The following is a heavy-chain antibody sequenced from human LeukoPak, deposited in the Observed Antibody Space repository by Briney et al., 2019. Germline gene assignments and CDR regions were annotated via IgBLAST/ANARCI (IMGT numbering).Heavy chain of an antibody. J-gene: IGHJ4*02. CDR1: GFTFSSYW. Sequence: GGSLRLSCAASGFTFSSYWMSWVRQAPGKGLEWVANIKQDGSEKYYVDSVKGRFTISRDNAKNSLYLQMNSLRAEDAAVYYCASTSRNYSSGLPRNRYFDYWGQGTLVTVSS. CDR2: IKQDGSEK. CDR3: ASTSRNYSSGLPRNRYFDY. D-gene: IGHD6-19*01. V-gene: IGHV3-7*03.